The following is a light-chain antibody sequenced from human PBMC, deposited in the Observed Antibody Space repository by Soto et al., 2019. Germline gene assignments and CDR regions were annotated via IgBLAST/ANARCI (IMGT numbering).Light chain of an antibody. Sequence: QSVLTQPPSASGSPGQSVTISCTGTSSDVGGYNYVSWYQQHPGKAPKLMIYEVNKRPSGVPDRFSGSKSGSTASLAVSGLQAEDEADYYCSSYAGSDNSHVFGTGTKLTVL. CDR1: SSDVGGYNY. J-gene: IGLJ1*01. V-gene: IGLV2-8*01. CDR2: EVN. CDR3: SSYAGSDNSHV.